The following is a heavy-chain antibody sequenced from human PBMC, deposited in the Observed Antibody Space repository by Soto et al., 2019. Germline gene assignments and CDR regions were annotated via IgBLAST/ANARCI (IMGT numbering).Heavy chain of an antibody. CDR2: INHLGSI. J-gene: IGHJ6*03. CDR1: GGSLSDYF. Sequence: SETLSLTCVVSGGSLSDYFWSWIRQPPGVALEWIGEINHLGSINYNPSLKSRVTMSVDTSKNQFSLTLNSVTAADTATYYCARGGISHWAYFYYMDVWDRGATVTVSS. V-gene: IGHV4-34*01. CDR3: ARGGISHWAYFYYMDV. D-gene: IGHD2-21*01.